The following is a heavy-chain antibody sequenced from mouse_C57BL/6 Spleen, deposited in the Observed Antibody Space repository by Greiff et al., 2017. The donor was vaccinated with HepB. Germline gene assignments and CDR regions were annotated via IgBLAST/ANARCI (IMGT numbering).Heavy chain of an antibody. D-gene: IGHD5-1*01. CDR3: ARYEYLDD. CDR1: GFTFSSYG. V-gene: IGHV5-6*01. J-gene: IGHJ2*01. CDR2: ISSGGSYT. Sequence: EVQLVESGGDLVKPGGSLKLSCAASGFTFSSYGMSWVRQTPDKRLEWVATISSGGSYTYYPDSVKGRFTISRDNAKNTRYLQMSSLKSEDTAMYYCARYEYLDDWGQGTTLTVSS.